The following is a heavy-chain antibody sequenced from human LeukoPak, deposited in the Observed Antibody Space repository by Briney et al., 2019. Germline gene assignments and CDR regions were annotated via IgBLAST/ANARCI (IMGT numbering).Heavy chain of an antibody. D-gene: IGHD3-16*01. V-gene: IGHV3-7*01. Sequence: GGSLRLSCAASGFTFSSYWMTWVRQAPGKGLEWVANIKHNGDELNYVDSVEDRFTISRDNAKNSLYLHMTSLRAEDTAVYCCARELRTFDSWGQGTLVTVSS. CDR1: GFTFSSYW. J-gene: IGHJ4*02. CDR2: IKHNGDEL. CDR3: ARELRTFDS.